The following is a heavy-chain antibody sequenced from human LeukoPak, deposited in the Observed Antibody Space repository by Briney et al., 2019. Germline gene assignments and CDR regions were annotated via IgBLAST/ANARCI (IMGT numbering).Heavy chain of an antibody. V-gene: IGHV3-30*02. CDR1: GFTFRSYG. J-gene: IGHJ6*03. Sequence: GGSLRLSCAASGFTFRSYGMHWVRQAPGKGLEWVVFIRYDGSNKYYADSVKGRFTISRDNSKNTLYLQMNSLRAEDTAVYYCAKGSGSEAQYYYYYMDVWGKGTTGTISS. CDR3: AKGSGSEAQYYYYYMDV. D-gene: IGHD5-12*01. CDR2: IRYDGSNK.